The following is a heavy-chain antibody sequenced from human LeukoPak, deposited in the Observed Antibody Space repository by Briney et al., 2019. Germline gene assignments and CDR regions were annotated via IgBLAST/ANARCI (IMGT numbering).Heavy chain of an antibody. D-gene: IGHD5-24*01. V-gene: IGHV3-7*01. J-gene: IGHJ4*02. CDR1: GFTFSDYW. Sequence: PGGSLRLSCAASGFTFSDYWMSWVRQAPGKGLEWMANIKQDGSEKYSVDSVKGRFTISRDNAKNSLFLQMNSLRAEDTALYYCARDRGNGFNSYFFDYWGQGTLVTVSS. CDR2: IKQDGSEK. CDR3: ARDRGNGFNSYFFDY.